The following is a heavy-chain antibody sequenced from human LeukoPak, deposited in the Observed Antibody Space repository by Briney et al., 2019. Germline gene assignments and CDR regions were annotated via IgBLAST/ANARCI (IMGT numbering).Heavy chain of an antibody. CDR2: ITPFNGNT. CDR1: GYTFTYRY. Sequence: ASVTVSSTASGYTFTYRYLHWVRQAPGQALEWMGWITPFNGNTNYAQKFQDRVTITRDRSMSTAYMELSSLRSEDTAMYYCAEEANDAFDIWGQGTMVTVSS. J-gene: IGHJ3*02. V-gene: IGHV1-45*02. CDR3: AEEANDAFDI.